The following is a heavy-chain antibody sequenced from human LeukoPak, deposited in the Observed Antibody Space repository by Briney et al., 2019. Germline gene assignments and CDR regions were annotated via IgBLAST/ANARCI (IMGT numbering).Heavy chain of an antibody. CDR1: GFTFSSYV. CDR3: AKDHYCSSTSCDFDY. J-gene: IGHJ4*02. D-gene: IGHD2-2*01. Sequence: GGSLRLSCAASGFTFSSYVMSWVRQAPGKELEWVSAISGSGDSTYYADSAKGRFTISRDNSKNTLYLQMNSLRAEDTAVYYCAKDHYCSSTSCDFDYWGQGTLVTVSS. CDR2: ISGSGDST. V-gene: IGHV3-23*01.